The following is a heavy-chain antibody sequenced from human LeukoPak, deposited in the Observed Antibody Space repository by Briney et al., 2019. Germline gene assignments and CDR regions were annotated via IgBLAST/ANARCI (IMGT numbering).Heavy chain of an antibody. CDR3: ARGWTFNYYDISGLHYFDY. J-gene: IGHJ4*02. CDR2: ISPYNDNT. D-gene: IGHD3-22*01. Sequence: ASVKVSCKTSGYTFTGYYVNWVRQAPGQGLEWMGWISPYNDNTHYTQKFQGRVTMTTDTSTSTAYMELRSLRSDDTAVYYCARGWTFNYYDISGLHYFDYWGQGTLVTVSS. V-gene: IGHV1-18*04. CDR1: GYTFTGYY.